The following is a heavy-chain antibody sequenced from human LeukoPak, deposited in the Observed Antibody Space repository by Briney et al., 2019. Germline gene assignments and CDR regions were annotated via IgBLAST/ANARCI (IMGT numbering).Heavy chain of an antibody. Sequence: GGSLRLSCAASGFTFSSYGMHWVRQAPGKGLEWVAVISYDGGNKSYADSVKDRFTISRDNSKNTLHLQMNSLRAEDTAVYYCAKDPGASYYDSSGYYPSSIDYWGQGTLVTVSS. J-gene: IGHJ4*02. CDR3: AKDPGASYYDSSGYYPSSIDY. CDR1: GFTFSSYG. V-gene: IGHV3-30*18. CDR2: ISYDGGNK. D-gene: IGHD3-22*01.